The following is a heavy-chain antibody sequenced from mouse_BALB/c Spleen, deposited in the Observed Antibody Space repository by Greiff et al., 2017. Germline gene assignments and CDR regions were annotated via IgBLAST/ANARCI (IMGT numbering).Heavy chain of an antibody. V-gene: IGHV7-3*02. CDR2: IRNKANGYTT. CDR1: GFTFTDYY. Sequence: EVKLMESGGGLVQPGGSLRLSCATSGFTFTDYYMSWVRQPPGKALEWLGFIRNKANGYTTEYSASVKGRFTISRDNSQSILYLQMNTLRAEDSATYYCARALYYYGMGGAMDYWGQGTSVTVSS. CDR3: ARALYYYGMGGAMDY. J-gene: IGHJ4*01. D-gene: IGHD1-1*01.